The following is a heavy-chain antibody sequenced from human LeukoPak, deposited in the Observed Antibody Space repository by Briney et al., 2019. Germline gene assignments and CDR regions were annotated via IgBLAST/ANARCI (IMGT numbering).Heavy chain of an antibody. Sequence: GGSLRLSCEASGFNFGTYAISWVRKAPGKGLEWVSAINANGVGTFHADSVKGRFTISRDNSKNTLFLQMNSLRAEDTALYYCAKHPVAGNFDSWGQGTLVTVSS. D-gene: IGHD6-19*01. CDR1: GFNFGTYA. CDR3: AKHPVAGNFDS. J-gene: IGHJ4*02. CDR2: INANGVGT. V-gene: IGHV3-23*01.